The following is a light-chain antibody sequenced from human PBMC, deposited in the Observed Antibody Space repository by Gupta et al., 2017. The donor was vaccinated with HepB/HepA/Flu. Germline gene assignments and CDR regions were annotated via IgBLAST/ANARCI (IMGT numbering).Light chain of an antibody. CDR2: SNN. V-gene: IGLV1-47*02. J-gene: IGLJ3*02. CDR3: SEWVDSKSGTLL. CDR1: SSNIGSSH. Sequence: QSVLTQPPSASGTPGRMVTISCSGSSSNIGSSHVYCSQQLPGKDPPLLIDSNNYRPSGVPARFSCDTYCTSASPVISSRRADDDAEEYCSEWVDSKSGTLLFGGGTKLTVL.